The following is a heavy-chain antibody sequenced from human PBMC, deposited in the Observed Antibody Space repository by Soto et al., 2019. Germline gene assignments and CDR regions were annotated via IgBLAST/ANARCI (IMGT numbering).Heavy chain of an antibody. V-gene: IGHV1-69*02. CDR3: ASDRDYYYYYGMDV. CDR2: IIPILGIA. J-gene: IGHJ6*02. CDR1: GGTFSSYT. Sequence: QVQLVQSGAEVKKPGSSVKVSCKASGGTFSSYTISWVRQAPGQGLEWVGRIIPILGIANYAQKFQGRVTITADKSTSTAYMELSSLRSEDTAVYYCASDRDYYYYYGMDVWGQGTTVTVSS. D-gene: IGHD3-10*01.